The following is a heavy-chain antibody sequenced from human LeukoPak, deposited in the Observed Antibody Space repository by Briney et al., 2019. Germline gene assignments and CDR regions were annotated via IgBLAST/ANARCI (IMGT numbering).Heavy chain of an antibody. V-gene: IGHV3-33*01. Sequence: PGGSLRLSCAASGFTFSSYGMHWVRQAPGKGLEWVAVIWYDGSNKYYADSVKGRFTISRDNSKNTLYLQMNSLRAEDTAVYYCARDKDGSGFFDYWGQGTLVTVSS. D-gene: IGHD3-10*01. CDR2: IWYDGSNK. CDR1: GFTFSSYG. CDR3: ARDKDGSGFFDY. J-gene: IGHJ4*02.